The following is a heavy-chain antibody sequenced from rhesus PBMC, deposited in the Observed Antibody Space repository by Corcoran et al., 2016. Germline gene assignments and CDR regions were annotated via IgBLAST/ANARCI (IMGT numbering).Heavy chain of an antibody. V-gene: IGHV4S10*01. CDR3: ARVDTATVTYFDY. CDR2: NYGSSTNT. CDR1: GGSISDSYR. Sequence: QVQLQESGPGVVKPSETLSLTCAVSGGSISDSYRWRWIRQPPGKGLEWIGYNYGSSTNTDSNPSLKNQVTISKDTSKNQFSLKLSSVTAADTAVYYCARVDTATVTYFDYWGQGVLVTVSS. J-gene: IGHJ4*01. D-gene: IGHD5-12*01.